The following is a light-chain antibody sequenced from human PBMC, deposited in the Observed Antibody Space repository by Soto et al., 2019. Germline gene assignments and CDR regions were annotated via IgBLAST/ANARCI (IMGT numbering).Light chain of an antibody. V-gene: IGLV2-14*01. CDR1: SGDVGGYNY. J-gene: IGLJ2*01. CDR2: DVS. CDR3: TSRTSSSTHGVV. Sequence: QSALTQPASVSGSPGQSITISCTRSSGDVGGYNYVSWYQQHPGKAPKLMIYDVSSRPSGVSNRFSGSKSGNTASLTISGLQAEDEADYYCTSRTSSSTHGVVFGGGTKLTVL.